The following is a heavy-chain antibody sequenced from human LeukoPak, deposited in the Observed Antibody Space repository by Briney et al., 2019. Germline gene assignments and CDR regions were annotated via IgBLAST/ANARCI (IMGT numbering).Heavy chain of an antibody. J-gene: IGHJ4*02. CDR2: IIPIFGTA. Sequence: GSSVKVSYKASGGTFSSYAISWVRQAPGQGLEWMGRIIPIFGTANYAQKFQGRVTITTDESTSTAYMELSSLRSEDTAVYYCASRGGYGGNSEVFDYWGQETLVTVSS. D-gene: IGHD4-23*01. CDR1: GGTFSSYA. CDR3: ASRGGYGGNSEVFDY. V-gene: IGHV1-69*05.